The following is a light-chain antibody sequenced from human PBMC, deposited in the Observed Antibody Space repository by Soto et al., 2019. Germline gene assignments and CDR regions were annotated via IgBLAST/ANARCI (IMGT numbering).Light chain of an antibody. CDR1: QSVSIN. CDR2: GAS. Sequence: EIDVTQSPGTLSVSPGERATLSCRASQSVSINLAWYQQKPGQAPRLLTYGASTRATGIPARFSGSGSGTEFTLTIGSLQPEDFAVYYCQQYYNWPRTFGQGTKVDI. CDR3: QQYYNWPRT. V-gene: IGKV3-15*01. J-gene: IGKJ1*01.